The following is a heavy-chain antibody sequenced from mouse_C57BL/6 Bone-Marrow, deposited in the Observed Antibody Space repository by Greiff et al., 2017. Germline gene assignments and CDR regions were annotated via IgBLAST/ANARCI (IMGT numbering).Heavy chain of an antibody. CDR1: GYTFTSYW. CDR3: ATDGGSSYGY. D-gene: IGHD1-1*01. CDR2: IDPSDSYT. J-gene: IGHJ2*01. V-gene: IGHV1-50*01. Sequence: QVQLQQPGAELVKPGASVKLSCKASGYTFTSYWMQWVKQRPGQGLEWIGEIDPSDSYTNYNQKFKGKATLTVDTSSSTAYMQLSSLTSEDSAVYYCATDGGSSYGYWGQGTTLTVSS.